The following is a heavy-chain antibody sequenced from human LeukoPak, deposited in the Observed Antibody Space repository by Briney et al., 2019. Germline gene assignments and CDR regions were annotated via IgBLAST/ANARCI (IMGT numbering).Heavy chain of an antibody. CDR3: ARAGHYYYDSSPVPDY. Sequence: ASVNLSCKASGYTFTSHGISWVRQAPGQGLEWMGWISAYNGNTNYAQKLQGRVTMTTDTSTSTAYMELRSLRSDDTAVYYCARAGHYYYDSSPVPDYWGQGTLVTVSS. CDR1: GYTFTSHG. CDR2: ISAYNGNT. V-gene: IGHV1-18*01. D-gene: IGHD3-22*01. J-gene: IGHJ4*02.